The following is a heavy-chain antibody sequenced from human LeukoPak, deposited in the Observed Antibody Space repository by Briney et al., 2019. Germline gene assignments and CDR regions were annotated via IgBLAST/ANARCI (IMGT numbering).Heavy chain of an antibody. CDR1: GFTFSSYG. CDR2: ISGSGGST. J-gene: IGHJ4*02. Sequence: PGGSLRLSCAASGFTFSSYGMSWVRQAPGKGPEWVSAISGSGGSTYYADSVKGRFTISRDNSKNTLYLQMNSLRAEDTAVYYCAKVIGLWYPGYFDYWGQGTLVTVSS. D-gene: IGHD2-21*01. V-gene: IGHV3-23*01. CDR3: AKVIGLWYPGYFDY.